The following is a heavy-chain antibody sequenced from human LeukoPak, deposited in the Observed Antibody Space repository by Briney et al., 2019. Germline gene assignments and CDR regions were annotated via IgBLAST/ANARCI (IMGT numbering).Heavy chain of an antibody. J-gene: IGHJ6*02. Sequence: GGSLRLSCAASGFTFDDYAMHWVRQAPGKGLEWVSGINWNGGSTGYADSVKGRFTISRDNAKNSLYLQMNSLRAEDTALYHCARSTSYYYYYGMDVWGQGTTVTVSS. CDR1: GFTFDDYA. V-gene: IGHV3-20*01. CDR3: ARSTSYYYYYGMDV. D-gene: IGHD2-2*01. CDR2: INWNGGST.